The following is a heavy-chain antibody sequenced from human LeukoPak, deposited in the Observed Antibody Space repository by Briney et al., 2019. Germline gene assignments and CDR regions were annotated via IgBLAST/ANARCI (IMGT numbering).Heavy chain of an antibody. CDR3: ARGHRSGDTRRPEDV. Sequence: PSETLSLTCVVSGGSISSYFWSWIRQPAGKGLEWIGRIYTSGSTLYNPSLKSRVTMSVDTSKNQLSLKLSSVTAADTAVYYCARGHRSGDTRRPEDVWGQGATVTVSS. D-gene: IGHD5-18*01. CDR1: GGSISSYF. V-gene: IGHV4-4*07. CDR2: IYTSGST. J-gene: IGHJ6*02.